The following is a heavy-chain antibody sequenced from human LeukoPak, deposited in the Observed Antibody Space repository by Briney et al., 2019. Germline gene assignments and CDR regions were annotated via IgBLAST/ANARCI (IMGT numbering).Heavy chain of an antibody. J-gene: IGHJ4*02. CDR2: IHHSGAT. D-gene: IGHD1-26*01. CDR3: ARDKGVERLGGVYFDS. CDR1: GDSLNTYY. Sequence: SETLSLTCTVSGDSLNTYYWDWIRQPAGKGLEWIGRIHHSGATSYNPSLKSRVTMSVDTSKNQFSLILRSVTAADTAVYYCARDKGVERLGGVYFDSWGQGTLVIVSS. V-gene: IGHV4-4*07.